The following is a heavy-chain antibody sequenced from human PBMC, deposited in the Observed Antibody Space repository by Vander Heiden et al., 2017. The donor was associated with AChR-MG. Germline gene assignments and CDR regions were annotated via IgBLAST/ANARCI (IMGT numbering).Heavy chain of an antibody. D-gene: IGHD6-13*01. J-gene: IGHJ6*02. CDR2: IGTAGDT. Sequence: EVQLVESGGGLVQPGGSLRLSCAASGFTFSSYDMHWVRQATGKGLEWVSAIGTAGDTYYPGSVKGRFTISRENAKNSLYLQMNSLRAGDTAVYYCARGGYSSNYGMDVWGQGTTVTVSS. CDR1: GFTFSSYD. CDR3: ARGGYSSNYGMDV. V-gene: IGHV3-13*01.